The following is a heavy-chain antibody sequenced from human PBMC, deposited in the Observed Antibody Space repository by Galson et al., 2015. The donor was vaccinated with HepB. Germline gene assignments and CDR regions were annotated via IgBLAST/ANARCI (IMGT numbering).Heavy chain of an antibody. CDR1: GYTFINYY. J-gene: IGHJ6*02. CDR2: INPSDGMS. Sequence: SVKVSCKASGYTFINYYIHWVRQAPGQGLEWMGFINPSDGMSTYAQKIQGRVTMTRDTSTSTVYMELSSLRSEDTAVYYCARVPYKTARPEGMDYYYAMDVWGQGTTVTVSS. CDR3: ARVPYKTARPEGMDYYYAMDV. D-gene: IGHD6-6*01. V-gene: IGHV1-46*01.